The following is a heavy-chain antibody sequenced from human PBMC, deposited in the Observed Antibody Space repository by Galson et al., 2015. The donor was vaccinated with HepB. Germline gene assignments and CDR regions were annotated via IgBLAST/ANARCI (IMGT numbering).Heavy chain of an antibody. D-gene: IGHD3-16*01. CDR3: ARQMGGFDY. J-gene: IGHJ4*02. CDR2: TYYRSKWYN. Sequence: QSPSRGLEWLGRTYYRSKWYNDYAVSVKSRITINSDTSKNQFYLQLNSVTPDDTAVYYCARQMGGFDYWGQGNLVTVSS. V-gene: IGHV6-1*01.